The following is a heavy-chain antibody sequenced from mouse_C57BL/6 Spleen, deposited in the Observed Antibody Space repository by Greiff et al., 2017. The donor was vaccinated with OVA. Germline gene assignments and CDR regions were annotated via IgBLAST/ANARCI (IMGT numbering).Heavy chain of an antibody. J-gene: IGHJ1*03. V-gene: IGHV3-6*01. CDR1: GYSITSGYY. CDR3: ARAYYGRYFDV. Sequence: VQLQQSGPGLVKPSQSLSLTCSVTGYSITSGYYWNWIRQFPGNKLEWMGYISYDDSNNYNPSLKNRISITRDTSKNQFFLKLNSVTTEDTATYYCARAYYGRYFDVWGTGTTVTVSS. CDR2: ISYDDSN. D-gene: IGHD1-1*01.